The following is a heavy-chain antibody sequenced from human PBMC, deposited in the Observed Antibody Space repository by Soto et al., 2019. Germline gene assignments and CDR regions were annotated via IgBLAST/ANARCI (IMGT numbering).Heavy chain of an antibody. V-gene: IGHV1-46*01. CDR2: INPSGGST. Sequence: ASVKVSCKASGYTFTSYYMHWVRQAPGQGLEWMGIINPSGGSTSYAQKFQGRVTMTRDTSTSTVYMELSSLRSEDTAVYYCARRTVDSITIFGVVMVNFDYWGQGTLVTVSS. CDR3: ARRTVDSITIFGVVMVNFDY. D-gene: IGHD3-3*01. J-gene: IGHJ4*02. CDR1: GYTFTSYY.